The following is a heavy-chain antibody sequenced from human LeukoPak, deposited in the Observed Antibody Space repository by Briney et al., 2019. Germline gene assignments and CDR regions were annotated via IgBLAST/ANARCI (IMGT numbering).Heavy chain of an antibody. CDR3: AKGSSGSYYPYYFDN. CDR2: ISSSSSYM. CDR1: GFTFSSYS. Sequence: GGSLRLSCAASGFTFSSYSMNWVRQAPGKGLEWVSSISSSSSYMYYADSLKGRFTISRDNAKSTVYLQMHSLRDEDTAVYYCAKGSSGSYYPYYFDNWGQGTLVTVSS. V-gene: IGHV3-21*04. D-gene: IGHD3-10*01. J-gene: IGHJ4*02.